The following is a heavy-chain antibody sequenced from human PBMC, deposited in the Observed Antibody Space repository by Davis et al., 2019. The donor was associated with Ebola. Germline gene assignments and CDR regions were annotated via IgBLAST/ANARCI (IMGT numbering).Heavy chain of an antibody. CDR2: IIPILGIA. V-gene: IGHV1-69*04. Sequence: SVKVSCKASGGTFSSYAISWVRQAPGQGLEWMGRIIPILGIANYAQKFQGRVTITADESTSTAYMELSSLRSEDTAVYYCARDVGSNWFDPWGQGTLVTVSS. J-gene: IGHJ5*02. D-gene: IGHD3-16*01. CDR1: GGTFSSYA. CDR3: ARDVGSNWFDP.